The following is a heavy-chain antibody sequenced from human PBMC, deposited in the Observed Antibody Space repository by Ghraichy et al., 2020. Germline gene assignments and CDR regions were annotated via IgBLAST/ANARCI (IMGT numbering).Heavy chain of an antibody. Sequence: SETLSLTCAVYGGSFSVYYWSWIRQPPGKGLEWIGEINHSGSTNYNPSLKSRVTISVDTSKNQFSLKLSSVTAADTAGYYCARGASLGCSGGSCYSKNYYGMDVWGQGTTVTVSS. CDR2: INHSGST. J-gene: IGHJ6*02. CDR1: GGSFSVYY. D-gene: IGHD2-15*01. V-gene: IGHV4-34*01. CDR3: ARGASLGCSGGSCYSKNYYGMDV.